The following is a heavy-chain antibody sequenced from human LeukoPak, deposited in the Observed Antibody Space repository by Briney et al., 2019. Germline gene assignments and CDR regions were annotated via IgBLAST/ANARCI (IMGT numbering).Heavy chain of an antibody. D-gene: IGHD2-15*01. CDR3: ARRHCSGGSCYPHYLDY. Sequence: SETLSLTCTVSGGSINSYYWSWIRQPPGKGLEWIGYIYYSGSTNYNPSLKSRVTISIDTSKNQFSLKLSSVTAADTAVYYCARRHCSGGSCYPHYLDYWGQGILVTVSS. CDR1: GGSINSYY. CDR2: IYYSGST. V-gene: IGHV4-59*08. J-gene: IGHJ4*02.